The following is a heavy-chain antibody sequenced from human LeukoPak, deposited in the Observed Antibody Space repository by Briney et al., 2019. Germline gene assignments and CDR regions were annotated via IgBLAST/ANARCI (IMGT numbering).Heavy chain of an antibody. CDR1: GGSFSGYY. V-gene: IGHV4-34*01. J-gene: IGHJ4*02. Sequence: SETLSLTCAVYGGSFSGYYWSWIRQPPGKGLEWIGEINHSGSTNYNPSLKSRVTISVDTSKDQFSLKLSSVTAADTAVYYCARIRYYYDSSGYRYYFDYWGQGTLVTVSS. D-gene: IGHD3-22*01. CDR2: INHSGST. CDR3: ARIRYYYDSSGYRYYFDY.